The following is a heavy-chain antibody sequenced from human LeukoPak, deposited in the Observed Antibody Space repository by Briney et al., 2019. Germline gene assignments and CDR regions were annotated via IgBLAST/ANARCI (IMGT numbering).Heavy chain of an antibody. Sequence: ASVKVSCKASGYTFTSYGISWVRQAPGQGLEWMGWISAYNGNTNYAQKLQGRVTMTTDTSTSTAYMELRSLRSDDTAVYYCARAPDYYYGSGSYYNVWDYWGQGTLVTVSS. V-gene: IGHV1-18*01. CDR3: ARAPDYYYGSGSYYNVWDY. D-gene: IGHD3-10*01. CDR2: ISAYNGNT. CDR1: GYTFTSYG. J-gene: IGHJ4*02.